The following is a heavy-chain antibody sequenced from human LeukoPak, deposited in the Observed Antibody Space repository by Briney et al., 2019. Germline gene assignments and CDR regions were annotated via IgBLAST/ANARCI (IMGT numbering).Heavy chain of an antibody. J-gene: IGHJ4*02. Sequence: GGSLRLSCSASGFTFRSYSMNWVRQAPGKGLEWVSSITSSGSYIFYADSVKDRFTISRDNAKNSLYLQMDSLRAEDTAVYYCARGQGQLWTFDYWGQGTLVTVSS. V-gene: IGHV3-21*01. CDR1: GFTFRSYS. CDR3: ARGQGQLWTFDY. D-gene: IGHD5-18*01. CDR2: ITSSGSYI.